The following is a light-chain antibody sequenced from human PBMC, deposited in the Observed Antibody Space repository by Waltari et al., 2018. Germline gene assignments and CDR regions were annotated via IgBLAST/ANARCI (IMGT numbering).Light chain of an antibody. J-gene: IGLJ3*02. CDR2: EVK. V-gene: IGLV2-14*02. CDR3: SSYGGSMTLL. CDR1: NSDIGTFNL. Sequence: QSALTQPASVSGSPGQSITISCTGSNSDIGTFNLVSWYEQHPGKAPKLIIYEVKNRPAGVSDRFSGSKSDNTASLTISGLQHEEEATYFCSSYGGSMTLLFGGGTRVTVL.